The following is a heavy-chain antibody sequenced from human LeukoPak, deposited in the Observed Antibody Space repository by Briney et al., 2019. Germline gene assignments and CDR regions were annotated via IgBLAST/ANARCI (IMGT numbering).Heavy chain of an antibody. V-gene: IGHV3-15*01. D-gene: IGHD3-10*01. CDR2: IKSESDRGTP. CDR1: GFSFSNYW. J-gene: IGHJ4*02. CDR3: ALPSDYHLDD. Sequence: PGGSLRLSCAASGFSFSNYWMHWVRQAPGKGLEWVARIKSESDRGTPEYAAPVKGRFTISRDDSTDTLFLQMNSLQTGDTAVYYCALPSDYHLDDWGQGTLVTVSS.